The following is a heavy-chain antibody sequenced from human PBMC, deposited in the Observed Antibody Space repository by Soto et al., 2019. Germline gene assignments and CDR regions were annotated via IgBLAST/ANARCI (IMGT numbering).Heavy chain of an antibody. Sequence: QVQLVESGGGVVQPGRSLRLSCTASGFTFSDYAMHWVRQAPGKGLEWVAVMSHDGSAKYHADSVKGRFTISRDNSKNTLFLQMNSLRAEDTAVYYCAKPPVITASYYYYDMDVWGQGTTVTVSS. D-gene: IGHD4-4*01. J-gene: IGHJ6*02. V-gene: IGHV3-30*18. CDR1: GFTFSDYA. CDR2: MSHDGSAK. CDR3: AKPPVITASYYYYDMDV.